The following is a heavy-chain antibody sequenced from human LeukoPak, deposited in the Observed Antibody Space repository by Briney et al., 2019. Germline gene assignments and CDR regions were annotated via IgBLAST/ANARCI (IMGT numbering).Heavy chain of an antibody. J-gene: IGHJ3*02. CDR3: AREILAAAGTDAFDI. V-gene: IGHV4-59*01. D-gene: IGHD6-13*01. CDR1: GGSIGNYY. Sequence: SETLSLTCTVSGGSIGNYYWNWIRQPPGKGLEWIRYIYYSGSTNYNPSLKSRVTISVDTSKNQFSLKLSSVTAADTAVYYCAREILAAAGTDAFDIWGQGTMVTVSS. CDR2: IYYSGST.